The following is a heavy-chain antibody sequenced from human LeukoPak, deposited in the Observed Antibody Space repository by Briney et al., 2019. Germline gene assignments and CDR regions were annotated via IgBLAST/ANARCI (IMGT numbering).Heavy chain of an antibody. Sequence: QPGGSLRLSCAASGFTFSSYEMNWVRLAPGKGLEWVSYISGSGSTIHYADSVKGRFTISRGNTKNSLYLQMNSLRAEDTAVYHCARLLSGYSFDYWGQGTLVTVSS. J-gene: IGHJ4*02. D-gene: IGHD3-3*01. CDR1: GFTFSSYE. CDR3: ARLLSGYSFDY. V-gene: IGHV3-48*03. CDR2: ISGSGSTI.